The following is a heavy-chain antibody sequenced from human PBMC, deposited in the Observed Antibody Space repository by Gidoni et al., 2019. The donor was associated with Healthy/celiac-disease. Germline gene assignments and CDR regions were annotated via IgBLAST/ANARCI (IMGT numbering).Heavy chain of an antibody. Sequence: QVQLQQWGAGLLKPSETLSLTCAVYPGSFRGYYWSWIRQPPGKGLEWIGEINHSGSTNYNPSLKSRVTISVDTSKNQFSLKLSSVTAADTAVYYCARRGSSSFNYWGQGTLVTVSS. CDR3: ARRGSSSFNY. D-gene: IGHD6-6*01. CDR1: PGSFRGYY. CDR2: INHSGST. V-gene: IGHV4-34*01. J-gene: IGHJ4*02.